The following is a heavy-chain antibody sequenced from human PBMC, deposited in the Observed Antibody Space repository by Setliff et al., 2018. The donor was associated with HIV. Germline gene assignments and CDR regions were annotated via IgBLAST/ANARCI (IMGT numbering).Heavy chain of an antibody. D-gene: IGHD3-10*01. CDR3: ARVGDYGS. Sequence: SETLSLTCNVSGDSIKSSTYHWGWIRQSSGKGLEWIGSIAYSGSTSYSPSLKSRVTISVDTSKNQFSLKLSSVTAADTAVYYCARVGDYGSGGQGTLVTVSS. J-gene: IGHJ1*01. V-gene: IGHV4-39*07. CDR1: GDSIKSSTYH. CDR2: IAYSGST.